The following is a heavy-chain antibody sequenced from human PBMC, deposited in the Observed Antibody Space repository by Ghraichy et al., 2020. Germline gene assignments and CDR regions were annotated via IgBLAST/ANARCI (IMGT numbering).Heavy chain of an antibody. J-gene: IGHJ4*02. CDR2: ISWNSGSI. V-gene: IGHV3-9*01. CDR3: AKGHIAVAGTGVVYFDY. D-gene: IGHD6-19*01. CDR1: GFTFDDYA. Sequence: GGSLRLSCAASGFTFDDYAMHWVRQAPGKGLEWVSGISWNSGSIGYADSVKGRFTISRDDAKNSLYLQMNSLRAEDTALYYCAKGHIAVAGTGVVYFDYWGQGTLVTVSS.